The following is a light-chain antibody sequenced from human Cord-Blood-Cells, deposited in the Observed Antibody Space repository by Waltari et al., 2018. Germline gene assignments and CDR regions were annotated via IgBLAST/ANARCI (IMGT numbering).Light chain of an antibody. Sequence: QSALTQPASVSGSPGQSITISCTGTSSDVGGSNYVSWDQQHPGKAPKLMIYDVSNRPSGVSNRFSGSKSGNTASLTISGLQAEDEADYYCSSYTSSSTVFGGGTKLTVL. V-gene: IGLV2-14*01. CDR1: SSDVGGSNY. CDR2: DVS. J-gene: IGLJ2*01. CDR3: SSYTSSSTV.